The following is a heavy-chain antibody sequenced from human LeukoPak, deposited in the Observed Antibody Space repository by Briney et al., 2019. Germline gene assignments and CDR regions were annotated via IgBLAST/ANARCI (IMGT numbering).Heavy chain of an antibody. CDR1: GYTFTSYG. CDR3: ARAVEQGYSYGLYFDY. D-gene: IGHD5-18*01. V-gene: IGHV1-18*01. Sequence: GASVKVSCKASGYTFTSYGITWVRRAPGQGLEWMGWISAYNGNTDYAQKLQGRVTMTTDTSTTTAYMELRSLRSDDTAVYYCARAVEQGYSYGLYFDYSGQGTLVTVSS. J-gene: IGHJ4*02. CDR2: ISAYNGNT.